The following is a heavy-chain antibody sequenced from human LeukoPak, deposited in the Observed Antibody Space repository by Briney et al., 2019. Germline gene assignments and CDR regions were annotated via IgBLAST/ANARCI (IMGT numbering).Heavy chain of an antibody. CDR1: GYSISTLAN. Sequence: SETLSLTCAVSGYSISTLANWGWIRPSPGKGLEWIGSVYYGGSTYYNPSLKSRVTLSVDTSKNQFYLNLTSVTAADTAVYYCAREKALIDHYDFSGYDWEYWGPGSLVIVSS. CDR2: VYYGGST. CDR3: AREKALIDHYDFSGYDWEY. V-gene: IGHV4-38-2*02. D-gene: IGHD3-22*01. J-gene: IGHJ4*02.